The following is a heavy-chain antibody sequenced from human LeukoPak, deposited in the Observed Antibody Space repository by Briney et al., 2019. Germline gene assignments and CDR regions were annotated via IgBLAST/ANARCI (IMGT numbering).Heavy chain of an antibody. D-gene: IGHD3-10*01. CDR2: ISGRGGST. J-gene: IGHJ5*02. CDR1: GFTFIGYS. Sequence: GGSLRLSCAASGFTFIGYSMSWVRQAPGKGLEWVSAISGRGGSTYYADSVKGGFTISRDNSKTTLYLQMNSLRPEDTAVYYCENESGEPDLDFDPWGQGTLVTVSS. CDR3: ENESGEPDLDFDP. V-gene: IGHV3-23*01.